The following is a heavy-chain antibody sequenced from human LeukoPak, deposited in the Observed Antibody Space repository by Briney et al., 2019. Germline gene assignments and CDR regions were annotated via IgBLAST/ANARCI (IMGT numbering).Heavy chain of an antibody. V-gene: IGHV3-9*01. D-gene: IGHD6-19*01. CDR1: GFTFADYA. J-gene: IGHJ4*02. CDR2: ISWNSGSI. CDR3: AKGPPGYSGWYLDY. Sequence: GGSLRLSCAASGFTFADYAMRWVRPAPGKGLEWVSGISWNSGSIGYADSVKGRVTISRDNAKNSLYLQMNSLRAEDTALYYCAKGPPGYSGWYLDYWGQGTLVTVSS.